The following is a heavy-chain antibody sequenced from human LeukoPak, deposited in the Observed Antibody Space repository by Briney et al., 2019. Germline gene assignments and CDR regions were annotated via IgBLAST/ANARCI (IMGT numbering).Heavy chain of an antibody. Sequence: GESLKISCKGSGYIFPTYWIAWVRQMPGQGLEWMGIIYPGDSDTRYSPSFQGQVTISADKSISTVYLQWSSLKASDTAVYYCARGTGVGSESDYWGQGTLVTVSS. CDR1: GYIFPTYW. V-gene: IGHV5-51*01. CDR2: IYPGDSDT. D-gene: IGHD1-14*01. CDR3: ARGTGVGSESDY. J-gene: IGHJ4*02.